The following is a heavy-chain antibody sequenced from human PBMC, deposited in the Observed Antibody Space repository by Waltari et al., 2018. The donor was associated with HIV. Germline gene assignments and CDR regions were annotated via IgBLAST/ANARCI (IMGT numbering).Heavy chain of an antibody. CDR2: MNPNSGNT. V-gene: IGHV1-8*01. CDR3: ARSSITGTSGGGMDV. CDR1: GYTFTSYD. J-gene: IGHJ6*02. D-gene: IGHD1-7*01. Sequence: QVQLVQSGAEVKKPGASVKVSCKASGYTFTSYDTNWVLQATGQGLEWMGCMNPNSGNTGYAQKFQGRVTMTRNTSISTAYMELSSLRSEDTAVYYCARSSITGTSGGGMDVWGQGTTVTVSS.